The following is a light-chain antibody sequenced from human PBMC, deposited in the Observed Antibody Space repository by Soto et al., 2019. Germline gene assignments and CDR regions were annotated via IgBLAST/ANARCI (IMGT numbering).Light chain of an antibody. Sequence: QSALTQPPSASGTPGQRVTISCSGSSSNIGSNYVYWYQQLPGTAPKLLIYRNNQRPSGVPDRFSGSKSGTSASLAISGLRSEDEADYSCAAWDDSLSGYVFGTGTTVTVL. V-gene: IGLV1-47*01. J-gene: IGLJ1*01. CDR3: AAWDDSLSGYV. CDR2: RNN. CDR1: SSNIGSNY.